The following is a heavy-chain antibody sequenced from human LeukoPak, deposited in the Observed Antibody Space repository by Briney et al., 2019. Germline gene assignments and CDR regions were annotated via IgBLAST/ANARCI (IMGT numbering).Heavy chain of an antibody. V-gene: IGHV3-23*01. CDR3: ARGPNSDFWNTYRYYYNYYMDV. CDR1: GFTFSSYG. CDR2: ISGSGSST. J-gene: IGHJ6*03. D-gene: IGHD3-3*01. Sequence: GGTLRLSCAASGFTFSSYGMSWVRQAPGKGLEWVSAISGSGSSTYYAASVKGRFTISRDNSKNTLYLQMNSLRAEDTAVYYCARGPNSDFWNTYRYYYNYYMDVWGKGTTVTVSS.